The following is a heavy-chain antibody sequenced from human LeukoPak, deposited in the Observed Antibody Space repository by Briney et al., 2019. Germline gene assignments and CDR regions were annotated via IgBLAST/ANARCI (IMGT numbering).Heavy chain of an antibody. J-gene: IGHJ4*02. CDR2: TYYSGST. D-gene: IGHD1-26*01. CDR3: AREVTGSGSYIVY. CDR1: GGSISSYY. Sequence: SETLSLTCTVSGGSISSYYWSWIRQPPGKGLEWIGYTYYSGSTNYNPSLKSRVTISVDTSKNQFSLKLSSVTAADTAVYYCAREVTGSGSYIVYWGQGTLVTVSS. V-gene: IGHV4-59*01.